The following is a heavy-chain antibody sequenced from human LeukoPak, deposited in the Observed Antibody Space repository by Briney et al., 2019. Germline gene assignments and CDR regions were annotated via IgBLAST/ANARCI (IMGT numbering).Heavy chain of an antibody. CDR2: ISYDGSNK. V-gene: IGHV3-30-3*01. D-gene: IGHD2-2*02. Sequence: PGRSLRLSCAASGFTFSSYAMHWVRQAPGKGLEWVAVISYDGSNKYYADPVKGRFTISRDNSKNTLYLQMNSLRAEDTAVYYCVGYSCSSTSCYTGGFDYWGQGTLVTVSS. J-gene: IGHJ4*02. CDR1: GFTFSSYA. CDR3: VGYSCSSTSCYTGGFDY.